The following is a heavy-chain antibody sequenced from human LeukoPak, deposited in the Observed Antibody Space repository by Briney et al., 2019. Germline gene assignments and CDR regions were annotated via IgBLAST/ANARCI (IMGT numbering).Heavy chain of an antibody. V-gene: IGHV3-21*01. Sequence: GGSLRLSCAASGFTFNSYVMNWVRQAPGKGLEWVSSISSRSSSISYAGSVRGRFTISRGSANLYLHMSSLRVDDTGVYYCARERGCTHYFDYWGQGTLVTVSS. D-gene: IGHD1-26*01. CDR2: ISSRSSSI. CDR1: GFTFNSYV. CDR3: ARERGCTHYFDY. J-gene: IGHJ4*02.